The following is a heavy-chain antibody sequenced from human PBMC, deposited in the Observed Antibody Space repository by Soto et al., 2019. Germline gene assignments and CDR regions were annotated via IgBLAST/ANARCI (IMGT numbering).Heavy chain of an antibody. J-gene: IGHJ5*02. D-gene: IGHD5-12*01. CDR2: ISTYSGDT. V-gene: IGHV1-18*01. CDR3: VRHLGATTSEDWFDR. CDR1: GYTFFTYD. Sequence: QVHLVQSGVEVKTPGASVKVSCQASGYTFFTYDISWVRQAPGQGLEWMGWISTYSGDTKYAQKFQSRVTMTKGTATAPAYLELRSLRSVDAAVYYGVRHLGATTSEDWFDRWGQGHLVTASS.